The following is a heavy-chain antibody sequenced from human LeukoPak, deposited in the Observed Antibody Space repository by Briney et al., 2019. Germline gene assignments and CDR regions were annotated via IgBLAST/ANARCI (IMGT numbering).Heavy chain of an antibody. J-gene: IGHJ6*03. D-gene: IGHD5-18*01. CDR1: GYTFTSYY. CDR2: IIPIFGTA. V-gene: IGHV1-69*06. CDR3: ARGAIQLWLLVDYYYYYMDV. Sequence: GASVKVSCKASGYTFTSYYMHWVRQAPGQGLEWMGGIIPIFGTANYARKFQGRVTITADKSTSTAYMELSSLRSEDTAVYYCARGAIQLWLLVDYYYYYMDVWGKGTTVTVSS.